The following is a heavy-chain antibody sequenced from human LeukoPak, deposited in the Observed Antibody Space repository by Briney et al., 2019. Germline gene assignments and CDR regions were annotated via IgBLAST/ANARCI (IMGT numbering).Heavy chain of an antibody. CDR1: GFTFSDYY. CDR2: ISSSSYT. J-gene: IGHJ4*02. D-gene: IGHD2-2*01. CDR3: ARDTRDIVVVPAAMGADY. Sequence: GGSLRPSCAASGFTFSDYYMSWIRQAPGKGLEWVSYISSSSYTNYADSVKGRFTISRDNAKNSLYLQMNSLIAEDTAVYYCARDTRDIVVVPAAMGADYWGQGTLVTVSS. V-gene: IGHV3-11*06.